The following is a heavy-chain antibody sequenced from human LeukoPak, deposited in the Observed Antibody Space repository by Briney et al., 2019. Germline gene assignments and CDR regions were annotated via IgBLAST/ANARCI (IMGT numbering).Heavy chain of an antibody. CDR1: GYPFTRYG. D-gene: IGHD3-22*01. V-gene: IGHV1-69*13. CDR2: IIPIFGTA. Sequence: SVKVSCMASGYPFTRYGISWVRQAPGQGLEWMGGIIPIFGTANYAQKCQGRVTIPADECTSTAYMELSSLRSENTAVYYCARGGYYDCSGYYPYYYYGMDVWGQGTTVTVSS. J-gene: IGHJ6*02. CDR3: ARGGYYDCSGYYPYYYYGMDV.